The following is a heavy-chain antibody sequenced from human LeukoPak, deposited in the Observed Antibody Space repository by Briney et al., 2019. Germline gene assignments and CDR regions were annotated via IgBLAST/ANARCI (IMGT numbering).Heavy chain of an antibody. CDR2: INHSGST. CDR1: GGSYSGYY. J-gene: IGHJ6*02. V-gene: IGHV4-34*01. CDR3: ARRGTHGPTVPRVRYYYGLDV. D-gene: IGHD3-10*02. Sequence: SDTLSLTCAVYGGSYSGYYWRWITHPPGKGLVCIGEINHSGSTKYNASLKSRVTISVDTSKDQFSLTLSSGTAADTAVYYCARRGTHGPTVPRVRYYYGLDVWGQGTTVTVS.